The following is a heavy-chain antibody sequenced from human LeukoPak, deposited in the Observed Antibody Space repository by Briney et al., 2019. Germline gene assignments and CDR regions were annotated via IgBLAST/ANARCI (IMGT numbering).Heavy chain of an antibody. J-gene: IGHJ4*02. V-gene: IGHV1-69*05. CDR2: IIPIFGTA. CDR1: GGTFSSYA. D-gene: IGHD3-22*01. CDR3: ARAGYYDSSGYSLGY. Sequence: SVKVSCKASGGTFSSYAISWVRQAPGQGLEWMGGIIPIFGTANYAQKFQGRVTSTTDESTSTAYMELSSLRSEDTAVYYCARAGYYDSSGYSLGYWGQGTLVTVSS.